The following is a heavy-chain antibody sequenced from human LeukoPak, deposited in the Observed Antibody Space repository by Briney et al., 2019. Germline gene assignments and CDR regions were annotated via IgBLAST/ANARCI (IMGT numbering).Heavy chain of an antibody. Sequence: GGSLRLSCAASGFTFSSYGMHWVRQAPGKGLEWVAVISYDGSNKYYADSVKGRFTISRDNSKNTLYLQMNSLRAEDTALYYCAKEMATTDYGMDVWGQGTTVTVSS. CDR3: AKEMATTDYGMDV. V-gene: IGHV3-30*18. CDR1: GFTFSSYG. CDR2: ISYDGSNK. J-gene: IGHJ6*02. D-gene: IGHD5-12*01.